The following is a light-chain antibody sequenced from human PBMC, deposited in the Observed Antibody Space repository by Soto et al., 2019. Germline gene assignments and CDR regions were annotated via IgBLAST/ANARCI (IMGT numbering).Light chain of an antibody. V-gene: IGKV1-39*01. Sequence: DIQMTQSPSSLSASVGDRVTITCRASQSISSYLNWYQQKPGKAPNLLIYAASSLQSGVPSRFSGRGSGTDFSLTSGSLQPGAVATHDCQDVYIPPRTFRQGPKVELK. J-gene: IGKJ1*01. CDR3: QDVYIPPRT. CDR1: QSISSY. CDR2: AAS.